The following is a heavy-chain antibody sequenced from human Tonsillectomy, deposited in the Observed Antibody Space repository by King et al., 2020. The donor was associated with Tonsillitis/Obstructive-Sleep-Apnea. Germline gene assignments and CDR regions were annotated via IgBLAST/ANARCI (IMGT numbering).Heavy chain of an antibody. D-gene: IGHD1-14*01. CDR3: AIVFGDSVITG. V-gene: IGHV3-23*04. Sequence: VQLVESGGGLVQPGGSLRLSCAASGFTFSNYAMSWVRQTPGKGLEWVSATSGTGGTTYSTDSVKGRFTISRDNSKNTLYLQMNSLRAEDTAVYFCAIVFGDSVITGWGQGSLVTASS. CDR2: TSGTGGTT. J-gene: IGHJ4*02. CDR1: GFTFSNYA.